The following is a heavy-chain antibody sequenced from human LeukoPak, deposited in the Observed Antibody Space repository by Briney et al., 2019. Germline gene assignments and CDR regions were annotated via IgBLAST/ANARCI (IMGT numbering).Heavy chain of an antibody. CDR3: AQIMITFGGVRDAFDI. J-gene: IGHJ3*02. CDR2: ISGDGGST. Sequence: PGGSLRLSCAASGFTFDDYAMHWVRQAPGKGLEWVSLISGDGGSTYYADSVKGRFTISRDNSKNSLYLQMNSLRTEDTALYYCAQIMITFGGVRDAFDIWGQGTMVTVSP. V-gene: IGHV3-43*02. CDR1: GFTFDDYA. D-gene: IGHD3-16*01.